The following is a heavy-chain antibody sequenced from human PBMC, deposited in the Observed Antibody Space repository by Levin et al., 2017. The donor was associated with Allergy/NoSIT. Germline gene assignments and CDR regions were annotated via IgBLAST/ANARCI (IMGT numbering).Heavy chain of an antibody. D-gene: IGHD1-26*01. Sequence: GGSLRLSCAASGFTFSSYAMHWVRQAPGKGLEWVAVISYDGSNKYYADSVKGRFTISRDNSKNTLYLQMNSLRAEDTAVYYCARDLVGATYYFDYWGQGTLVTVSS. CDR1: GFTFSSYA. CDR2: ISYDGSNK. J-gene: IGHJ4*02. CDR3: ARDLVGATYYFDY. V-gene: IGHV3-30-3*01.